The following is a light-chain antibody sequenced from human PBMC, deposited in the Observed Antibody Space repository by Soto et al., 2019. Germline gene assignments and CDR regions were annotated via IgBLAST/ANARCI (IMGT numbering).Light chain of an antibody. CDR2: RVS. Sequence: LSLPVTLGQPASISCRSNQSLVHSDGIAYLTWFQQRPGQSPRRLIYRVSGRDSGVPDRFSGSGSGTDFTLKIIRFEAEDGIVDCSMQAAHRLRRFGEVTKVDIK. CDR3: MQAAHRLRR. J-gene: IGKJ1*01. V-gene: IGKV2-30*02. CDR1: QSLVHSDGIAY.